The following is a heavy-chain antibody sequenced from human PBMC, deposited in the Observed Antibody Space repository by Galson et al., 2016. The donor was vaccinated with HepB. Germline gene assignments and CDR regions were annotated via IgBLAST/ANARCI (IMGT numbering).Heavy chain of an antibody. CDR2: IYHTGST. Sequence: SETLSLTCSVSGGSISSYYWSWIRQPPGKGLEWIGYIYHTGSTKYNPSLKSRSVISVDTSKNQFSLDVRSVTAADTAVYFCARYGSWTGFDYWGRGTLVTVSS. D-gene: IGHD6-13*01. CDR1: GGSISSYY. CDR3: ARYGSWTGFDY. V-gene: IGHV4-59*12. J-gene: IGHJ4*02.